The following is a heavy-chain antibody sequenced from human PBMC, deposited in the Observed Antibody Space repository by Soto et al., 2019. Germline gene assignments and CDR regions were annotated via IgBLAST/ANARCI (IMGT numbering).Heavy chain of an antibody. Sequence: SGPTLVNPTATLTLTCTFSGFSVATTGVGVGWVRQPPGKALEFLAVIYWNDDKRYSPSLRNRLTITKDVSRNPVVLKMTDMDPVDTATYYCALIDYSDALRHPLVYWGQGTPVTVFS. D-gene: IGHD2-15*01. CDR3: ALIDYSDALRHPLVY. J-gene: IGHJ4*02. CDR2: IYWNDDK. V-gene: IGHV2-5*01. CDR1: GFSVATTGVG.